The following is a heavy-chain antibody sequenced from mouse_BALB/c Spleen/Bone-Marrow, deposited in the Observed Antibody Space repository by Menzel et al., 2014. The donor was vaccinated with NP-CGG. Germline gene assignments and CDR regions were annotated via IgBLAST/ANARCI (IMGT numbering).Heavy chain of an antibody. D-gene: IGHD1-1*01. CDR1: GFTLSTYA. CDR3: ARDGYGSSD. V-gene: IGHV5-9-4*01. CDR2: ISSGGSYT. J-gene: IGHJ3*01. Sequence: EVKLVESGGVLVKPGGSPKLSCAASGFTLSTYAMSWVRQSPEKRLEWVAEISSGGSYTYYPDTVTGRFTISRDNAKNTLYLEMSSLRSEDTAMYYCARDGYGSSDWGQGTLVTVSA.